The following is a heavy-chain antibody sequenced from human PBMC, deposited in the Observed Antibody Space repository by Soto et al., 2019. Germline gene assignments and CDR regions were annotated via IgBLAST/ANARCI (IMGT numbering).Heavy chain of an antibody. Sequence: AGGSLRLSCAAAGFTVDSYSINWVRQAPGKGLEWVSSYGTRSTSVFYTDSVKGRFTISRDNAKNSLYLQMNSLRAEDSAVYYCARELDEAFDIWGQGTTVTVSS. CDR2: YGTRSTSV. CDR3: ARELDEAFDI. J-gene: IGHJ3*02. CDR1: GFTVDSYS. V-gene: IGHV3-21*01. D-gene: IGHD3-3*01.